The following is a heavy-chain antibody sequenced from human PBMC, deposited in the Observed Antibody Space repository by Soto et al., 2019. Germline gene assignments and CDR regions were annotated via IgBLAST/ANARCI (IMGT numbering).Heavy chain of an antibody. CDR3: ARGGIAVAPDY. J-gene: IGHJ4*02. V-gene: IGHV3-48*03. Sequence: PGGSLRLSCAASGFTFSSYEMNWVRQAPGKGLEWVSYISSSGSTIYYADSVKGRFTISRDNAKNSLYLQMNSLRAEDTAVYYCARGGIAVAPDYWGQGTLVTVYS. CDR2: ISSSGSTI. CDR1: GFTFSSYE. D-gene: IGHD6-19*01.